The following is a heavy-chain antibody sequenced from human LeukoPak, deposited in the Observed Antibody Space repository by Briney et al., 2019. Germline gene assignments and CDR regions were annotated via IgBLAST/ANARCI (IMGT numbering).Heavy chain of an antibody. CDR1: GGTFSSYA. CDR3: AGTPNYYGSGSYPTAHWFDP. V-gene: IGHV1-69*04. J-gene: IGHJ5*02. Sequence: SVKVSSKASGGTFSSYAISWVRQAPGQGLEWMGRIIPILGIANYAQKFQGRVTITADKSTSTAYMELSSLRSEDTAVYYCAGTPNYYGSGSYPTAHWFDPWGQGTLVTVSS. CDR2: IIPILGIA. D-gene: IGHD3-10*01.